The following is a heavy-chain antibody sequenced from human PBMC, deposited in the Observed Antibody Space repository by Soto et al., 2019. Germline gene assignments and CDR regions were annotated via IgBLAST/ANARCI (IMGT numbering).Heavy chain of an antibody. D-gene: IGHD1-26*01. Sequence: SQTLSFTCAICGDSVSNNGATWNWIRQSPSRGLEWLGRAYYRSRWHYDYATSVRSRITINPDTSKNQFSLQLSSVTPEDTAVYYCARDPPDFNSGFDSWGQGSLVTVSS. CDR1: GDSVSNNGAT. V-gene: IGHV6-1*01. CDR3: ARDPPDFNSGFDS. J-gene: IGHJ4*02. CDR2: AYYRSRWHY.